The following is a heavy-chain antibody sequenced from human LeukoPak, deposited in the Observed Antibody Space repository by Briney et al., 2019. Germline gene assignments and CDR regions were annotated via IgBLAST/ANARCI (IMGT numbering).Heavy chain of an antibody. CDR1: GGSISSGDYY. CDR3: ARVSTEDSSGYYYSDY. Sequence: SETLSLTCTVSGGSISSGDYYWSWIRQPQGKGLEWIGYIYYSGSTYYNPSLKSRVTISVGTSKNQFSLKLSSVTAADTAVYYCARVSTEDSSGYYYSDYWGQGTLVTVSS. J-gene: IGHJ4*02. V-gene: IGHV4-30-4*01. CDR2: IYYSGST. D-gene: IGHD3-22*01.